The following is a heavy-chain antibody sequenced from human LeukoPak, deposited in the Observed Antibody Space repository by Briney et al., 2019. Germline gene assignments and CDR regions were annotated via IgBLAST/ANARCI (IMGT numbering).Heavy chain of an antibody. CDR1: GGTFSSYA. CDR2: IIPIFGTA. Sequence: SVKVSCKASGGTFSSYAISWVRQAPGQGLEWMGGIIPIFGTANYAQKFQGRVTITTDESTSTAYMELSSLRSEDTAVYYCARDGDYYDSSGYYYYYMDVWGKGTTVTVSS. V-gene: IGHV1-69*05. J-gene: IGHJ6*03. CDR3: ARDGDYYDSSGYYYYYMDV. D-gene: IGHD3-22*01.